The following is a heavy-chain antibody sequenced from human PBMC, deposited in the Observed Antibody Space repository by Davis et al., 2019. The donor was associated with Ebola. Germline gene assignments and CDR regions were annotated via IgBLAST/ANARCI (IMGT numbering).Heavy chain of an antibody. CDR2: INHSGST. Sequence: MPSETLSLTCTVSGDSISSSYWSWIRQPPGKGLEWIGEINHSGSTNYNPSLKSRVTISVDTSKNQFSLKLSSMTAADTAVYYCARGVGATTGWFDPWGQGTLVTVSS. D-gene: IGHD1-26*01. CDR3: ARGVGATTGWFDP. CDR1: GDSISSSY. J-gene: IGHJ5*02. V-gene: IGHV4-34*01.